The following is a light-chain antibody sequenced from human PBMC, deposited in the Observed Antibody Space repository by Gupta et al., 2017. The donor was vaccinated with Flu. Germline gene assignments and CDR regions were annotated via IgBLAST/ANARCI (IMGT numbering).Light chain of an antibody. CDR3: QQYNSYPMYT. J-gene: IGKJ2*01. Sequence: STLSASVGDRVTITCRASQSISSWLAWYQQKPGKAPKLLIYKASSLESGVPSRFSGSGSGTEFTLTISSLQPDDFATYYCQQYNSYPMYTFGQGTKLEIK. CDR1: QSISSW. CDR2: KAS. V-gene: IGKV1-5*03.